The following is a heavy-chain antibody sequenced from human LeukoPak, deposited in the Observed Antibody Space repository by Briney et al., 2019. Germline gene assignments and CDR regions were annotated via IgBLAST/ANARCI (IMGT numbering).Heavy chain of an antibody. V-gene: IGHV3-21*01. J-gene: IGHJ4*02. CDR3: ARMLGDAKGFDY. CDR2: ISSSSSYI. D-gene: IGHD2-15*01. CDR1: GFTFSSHS. Sequence: GGSLRLSCAASGFTFSSHSMTWVRQAPGKGLEWVSFISSSSSYIYYADSVKGRFTISRDNAKNSLYLQMNSLRAEDTAVYYCARMLGDAKGFDYWGQGTLVTVSS.